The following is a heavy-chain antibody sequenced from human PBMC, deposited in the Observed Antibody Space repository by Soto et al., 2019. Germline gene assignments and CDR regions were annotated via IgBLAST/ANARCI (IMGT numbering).Heavy chain of an antibody. D-gene: IGHD6-6*01. CDR2: IIPLFGTA. CDR1: GGTFSSYA. J-gene: IGHJ6*02. V-gene: IGHV1-69*01. Sequence: QVQLVQSGAEVKKPGYSVKVSCKASGGTFSSYAISWGRQAPGQGLEWMGGIIPLFGTANYAQKFHGGVTITADESTSTAYMELSSLRSEDTAVYYCARVGASRPLTGYYYYGMDVWGQGTTVTVSS. CDR3: ARVGASRPLTGYYYYGMDV.